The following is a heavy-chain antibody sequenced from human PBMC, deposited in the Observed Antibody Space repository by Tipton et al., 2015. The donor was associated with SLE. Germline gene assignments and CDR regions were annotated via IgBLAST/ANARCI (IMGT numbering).Heavy chain of an antibody. D-gene: IGHD5-12*01. J-gene: IGHJ4*02. Sequence: TLSLTCTVSVGSISSYYWSWIRQPPGKGLEWIGYIFYSGSTNSNPFLKSRVTISVDTSKNQFSLNLRSVTAADTAVYYCARSMATTKRVFDYWGQGFLVTVSS. CDR2: IFYSGST. CDR1: VGSISSYY. CDR3: ARSMATTKRVFDY. V-gene: IGHV4-59*01.